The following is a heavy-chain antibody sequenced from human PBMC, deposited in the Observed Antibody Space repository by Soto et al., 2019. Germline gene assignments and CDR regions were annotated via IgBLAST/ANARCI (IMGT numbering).Heavy chain of an antibody. CDR1: GGSLSDYF. CDR3: ARGGISHWAYFYYMDV. CDR2: ISHLGSI. V-gene: IGHV4-34*01. Sequence: QVQLQQWGAGLLKPSETLSLTCVVSGGSLSDYFWSWIRQPPGMALEWIGEISHLGSINYNPSLKSRVTMSVDTSKNQFSLTLNSVTAADTATYYCARGGISHWAYFYYMDVWDRGTTVTVSS. J-gene: IGHJ6*03. D-gene: IGHD2-21*01.